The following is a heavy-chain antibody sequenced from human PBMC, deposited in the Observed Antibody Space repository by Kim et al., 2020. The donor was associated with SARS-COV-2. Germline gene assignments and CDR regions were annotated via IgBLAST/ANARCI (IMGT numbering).Heavy chain of an antibody. Sequence: ASVKVSCKASGYTFTSYDINWVRQATGQGLEWMGWMNPNSGNTGYAQKFQGRVTMTRNTSISTAYMELSSLRSEDTAVYYCARGGYSYGHIHFDYWGQGTLVTVSS. CDR1: GYTFTSYD. CDR3: ARGGYSYGHIHFDY. D-gene: IGHD5-18*01. CDR2: MNPNSGNT. V-gene: IGHV1-8*01. J-gene: IGHJ4*02.